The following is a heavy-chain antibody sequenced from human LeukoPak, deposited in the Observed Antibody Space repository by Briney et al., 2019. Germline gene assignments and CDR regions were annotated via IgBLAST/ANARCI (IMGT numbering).Heavy chain of an antibody. CDR1: GFTFSSYG. CDR3: ATLIVVVPAARMDV. Sequence: GGSLRLSCAASGFTFSSYGMHWVRQAPGKGLEWVAVIWYDGSNKYYADSVKGRFTISRDNAKNSLYLQMNSLRAEDTAVYYCATLIVVVPAARMDVWGQGTTVTVSS. CDR2: IWYDGSNK. V-gene: IGHV3-33*03. D-gene: IGHD2-2*01. J-gene: IGHJ6*02.